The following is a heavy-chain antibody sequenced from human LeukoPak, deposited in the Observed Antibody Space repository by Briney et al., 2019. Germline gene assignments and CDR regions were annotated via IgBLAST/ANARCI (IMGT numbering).Heavy chain of an antibody. J-gene: IGHJ6*02. D-gene: IGHD1-26*01. CDR2: IWYDGSNK. CDR1: GFTFSSYG. Sequence: PGGSLRLSCAASGFTFSSYGMHWVRQAPGKGLEWVAVIWYDGSNKYYADSVKGRFTISRDNSKSTLYLQMNSLRAEDTAVYYCARALYSGSYYGMDVWGQGTTVTVSS. CDR3: ARALYSGSYYGMDV. V-gene: IGHV3-33*01.